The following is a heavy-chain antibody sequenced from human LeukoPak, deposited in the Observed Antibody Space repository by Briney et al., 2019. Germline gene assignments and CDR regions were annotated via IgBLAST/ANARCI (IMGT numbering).Heavy chain of an antibody. CDR1: GFTFTSYY. D-gene: IGHD3-22*01. CDR3: ARAANYDSSGYYPDY. J-gene: IGHJ4*02. V-gene: IGHV1-46*01. Sequence: PLASVKVSCKASGFTFTSYYMHWVRQAPGQGLEWMGIINPSGGSTSYAQKFQGRVTMTRDMSTSTVYMELSSLRSEDTAVYYCARAANYDSSGYYPDYWGQGTLVTVSS. CDR2: INPSGGST.